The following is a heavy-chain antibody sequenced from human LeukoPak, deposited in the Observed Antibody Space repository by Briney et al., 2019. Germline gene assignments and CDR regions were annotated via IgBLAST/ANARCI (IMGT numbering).Heavy chain of an antibody. V-gene: IGHV3-33*06. D-gene: IGHD4-17*01. J-gene: IGHJ4*02. Sequence: GGSLRLSCAASGFTFSSYGMHWVRQAPGKGLEWVAVIWYDGSNKYYADSVKGRFTISRDNSKDTLYLQMNSLRAEDTAMYYCAKAARTTVTYSFDSWGQGTLVTVSS. CDR1: GFTFSSYG. CDR2: IWYDGSNK. CDR3: AKAARTTVTYSFDS.